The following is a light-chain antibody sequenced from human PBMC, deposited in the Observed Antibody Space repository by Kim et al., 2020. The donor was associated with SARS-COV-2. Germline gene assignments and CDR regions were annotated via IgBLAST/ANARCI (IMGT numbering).Light chain of an antibody. V-gene: IGKV1-27*01. J-gene: IGKJ2*01. CDR1: QDIRNG. CDR3: LMDYTTPST. CDR2: AAS. Sequence: SASRGDRVTCTCRARQDIRNGLSWYQQKPGQAPTLLIYAASNLQSGVPSRFSGSGSGTDFSLTITSLQPEDVATYYCLMDYTTPSTFGQGTKLEI.